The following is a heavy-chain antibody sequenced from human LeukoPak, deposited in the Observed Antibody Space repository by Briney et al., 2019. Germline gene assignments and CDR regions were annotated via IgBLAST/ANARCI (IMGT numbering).Heavy chain of an antibody. D-gene: IGHD6-6*01. CDR2: IYYSGST. CDR1: GGSISSYY. CDR3: ARDPNSSSWGYFDY. J-gene: IGHJ4*02. V-gene: IGHV4-59*01. Sequence: SETLSLTCTVSGGSISSYYWSWIRQPPGKGLEWIGNIYYSGSTNYNPSLKSRVTISVDTSKNQFSLKLSSVTAADTAVYYCARDPNSSSWGYFDYWGQGTLVTVSS.